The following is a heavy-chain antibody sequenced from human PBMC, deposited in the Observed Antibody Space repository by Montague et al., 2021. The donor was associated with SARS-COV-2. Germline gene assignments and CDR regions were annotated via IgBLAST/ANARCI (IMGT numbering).Heavy chain of an antibody. Sequence: SETLSLTCTVSGGSISGYYWSWFRQSAGKGLEWIGRIYNSGSTSYNPSLKSRVTMSVDTSKNQMSLKLTSVTAADTAVYYCARGCLSYFGAGSHCYGMDVWGQGTTVTVSS. CDR2: IYNSGST. D-gene: IGHD3-10*01. J-gene: IGHJ6*02. V-gene: IGHV4-4*07. CDR1: GGSISGYY. CDR3: ARGCLSYFGAGSHCYGMDV.